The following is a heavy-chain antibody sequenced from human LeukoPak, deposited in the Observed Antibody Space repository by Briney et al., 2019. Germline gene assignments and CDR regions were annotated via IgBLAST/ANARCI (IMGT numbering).Heavy chain of an antibody. CDR1: GGSISSGGYS. J-gene: IGHJ5*02. CDR2: IYHSGST. V-gene: IGHV4-30-2*01. Sequence: SETLSLTCAVSGGSISSGGYSWSWIRQPPGKGLEWIGYIYHSGSTYYNPSLKSRVTISVDRSKNQFSLKLSSVTAANTAVYYCARASQWLGSRWFDPWGQGTLVTVSS. D-gene: IGHD6-19*01. CDR3: ARASQWLGSRWFDP.